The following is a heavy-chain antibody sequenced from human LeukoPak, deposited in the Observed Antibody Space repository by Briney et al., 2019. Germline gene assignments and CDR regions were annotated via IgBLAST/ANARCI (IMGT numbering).Heavy chain of an antibody. V-gene: IGHV3-23*01. D-gene: IGHD5-12*01. CDR1: GFTFSSNA. J-gene: IGHJ4*02. CDR2: ISGSGGST. Sequence: GGSLRLSCAASGFTFSSNAMSWVRQAPGKGLEWVSAISGSGGSTYYADSVKGRFTISRDNSKNTLYLQMNSLRAEDTAVYYRAKESVRVPTLALVDYWGQGTLVTVSS. CDR3: AKESVRVPTLALVDY.